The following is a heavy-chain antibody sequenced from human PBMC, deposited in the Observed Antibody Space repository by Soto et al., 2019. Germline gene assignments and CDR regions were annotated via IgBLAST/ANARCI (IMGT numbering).Heavy chain of an antibody. CDR1: GYTFTSYY. V-gene: IGHV1-46*01. CDR2: INPSGGST. CDR3: AHSSSSQNWFDP. Sequence: SGNVWCKASGYTFTSYYMHWVRQAPVQGLEWMGIINPSGGSTSYAQKFQGRVTMTRDTSTSTVYMELSSLRSEDTAVYYCAHSSSSQNWFDPWGQGTLVTVYS. J-gene: IGHJ5*02. D-gene: IGHD6-6*01.